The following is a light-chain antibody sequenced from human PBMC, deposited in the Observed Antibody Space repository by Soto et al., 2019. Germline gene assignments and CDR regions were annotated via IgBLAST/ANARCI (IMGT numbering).Light chain of an antibody. CDR2: AAS. Sequence: DIQMTQSPTSLSASIGDTVTITCRASQSIAIFLNWYQQKPGKAPKLLIYAASSLQSGVPSRFIGSGSGTDFTLTINNLQPEDFATYYCQQYDTYPLTFGGGTKVDI. J-gene: IGKJ4*01. CDR3: QQYDTYPLT. CDR1: QSIAIF. V-gene: IGKV1-16*01.